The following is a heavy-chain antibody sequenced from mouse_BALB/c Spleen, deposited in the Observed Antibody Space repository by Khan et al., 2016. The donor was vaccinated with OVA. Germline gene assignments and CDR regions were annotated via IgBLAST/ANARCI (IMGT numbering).Heavy chain of an antibody. J-gene: IGHJ2*01. D-gene: IGHD1-1*01. CDR3: ARRGLRWDFDY. CDR2: INPSTGYT. CDR1: GYTFINYW. V-gene: IGHV1-7*01. Sequence: VKLQESGAELAKPGASVKMSCKASGYTFINYWILWVKQRPGQGLEWIGYINPSTGYTEYNQNFKDKATLTADKSSSTAYMQLSSLPYEDSAVYYCARRGLRWDFDYWGQGTTLTVSS.